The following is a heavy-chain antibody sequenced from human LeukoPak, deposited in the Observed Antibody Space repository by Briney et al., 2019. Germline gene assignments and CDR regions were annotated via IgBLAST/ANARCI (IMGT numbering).Heavy chain of an antibody. CDR1: GGSISSSSYY. D-gene: IGHD3-9*01. CDR3: ARVRLVGYDILTGYYQYYYYYGMDV. CDR2: IYYSGST. V-gene: IGHV4-39*01. Sequence: SETLSLTCTVSGGSISSSSYYWGWIRQPPGKGLEWIGSIYYSGSTYYNPSLKSRVTISVDTPKNQFSLKLSSVTAADTAVYYCARVRLVGYDILTGYYQYYYYYGMDVWGQGTTVTVSS. J-gene: IGHJ6*02.